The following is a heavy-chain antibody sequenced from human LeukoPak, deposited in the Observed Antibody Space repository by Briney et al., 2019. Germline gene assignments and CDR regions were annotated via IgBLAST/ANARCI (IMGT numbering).Heavy chain of an antibody. D-gene: IGHD4-17*01. CDR3: AKDPPRYGDSPYGMDV. CDR1: GFTFSSYG. Sequence: GGSLRLSCAASGFTFSSYGMHWVRQAPGKGLEWGAVISYDGSNKYYADSLKGRFTISRDNSKNTLYLQINSLRAEDTAVYYCAKDPPRYGDSPYGMDVWGQGTTVTVSS. V-gene: IGHV3-30*18. CDR2: ISYDGSNK. J-gene: IGHJ6*02.